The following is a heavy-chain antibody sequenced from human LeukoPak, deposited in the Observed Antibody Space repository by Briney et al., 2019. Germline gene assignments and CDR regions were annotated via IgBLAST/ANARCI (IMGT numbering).Heavy chain of an antibody. V-gene: IGHV3-48*01. Sequence: GGSLRLSCAASGFTFSSYSMNWVRQAPGTGLEWVSYISSSSSTIYYADSVKGRFTISRDNAKNSLYLQMNSLRAEDTAVYYCARALWGELSAYWGQGTLVTVSS. CDR1: GFTFSSYS. J-gene: IGHJ4*02. CDR2: ISSSSSTI. D-gene: IGHD1-26*01. CDR3: ARALWGELSAY.